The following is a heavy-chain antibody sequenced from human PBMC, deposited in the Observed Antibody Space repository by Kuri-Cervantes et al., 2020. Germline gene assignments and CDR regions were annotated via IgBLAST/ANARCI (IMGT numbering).Heavy chain of an antibody. D-gene: IGHD3-22*01. CDR1: GGSISSGDYY. J-gene: IGHJ4*02. CDR2: IYYSGST. CDR3: VRVGDSSGYLDY. Sequence: SCTVSGGSISSGDYYWSWIRQPPGKGLEWIGYIYYSGSTYYNPSLKSRVTISVDTSKNQFSLKLSSVTAADTAVYYCVRVGDSSGYLDYWGQGTLVTVSS. V-gene: IGHV4-31*02.